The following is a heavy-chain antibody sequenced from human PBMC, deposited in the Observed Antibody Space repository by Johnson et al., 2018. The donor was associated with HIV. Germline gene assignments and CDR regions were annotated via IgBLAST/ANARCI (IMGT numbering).Heavy chain of an antibody. V-gene: IGHV3-23*04. CDR1: GFTVSSNY. J-gene: IGHJ3*02. CDR3: ARGRLGDPFPGAFDI. CDR2: ISGSGGST. D-gene: IGHD3-16*01. Sequence: VQLVESGGGLVQPGGSLRLSCAASGFTVSSNYMSWVRQAPGKGLEWVSTISGSGGSTYYADSVKGRFTISRDHSKNSLYLQMNSLRAEDTALYYCARGRLGDPFPGAFDIWGQGTMVTVSS.